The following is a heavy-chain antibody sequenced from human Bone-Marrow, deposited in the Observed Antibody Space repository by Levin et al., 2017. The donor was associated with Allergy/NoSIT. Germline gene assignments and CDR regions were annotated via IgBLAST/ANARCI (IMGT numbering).Heavy chain of an antibody. J-gene: IGHJ4*02. D-gene: IGHD3-22*01. CDR3: AGEGPFYYDSSPLLGFES. CDR1: GFTFSNYN. CDR2: ISSSSSTI. Sequence: GESLKISCAASGFTFSNYNMNWVRQAPGKGLEWVSYISSSSSTIYYAGSVKGRFSISRDNAKNSLYLQMNSLRDEDTAVYYCAGEGPFYYDSSPLLGFESWGQGTLVTVSS. V-gene: IGHV3-48*02.